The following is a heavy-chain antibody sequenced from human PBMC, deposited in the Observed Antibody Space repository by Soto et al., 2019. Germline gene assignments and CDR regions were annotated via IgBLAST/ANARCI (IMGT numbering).Heavy chain of an antibody. CDR1: GGSISSYY. V-gene: IGHV4-59*12. J-gene: IGHJ6*02. Sequence: QVQLQESGPGLVKPSETLSLTCTVSGGSISSYYWSWIRQPPGKGLEWIGYIYYSGSTNYNPSLKSRVTISVGTCKNRFCLKQSSVNAADKAVYYCAIDHASVVYYYGSGGPGGYYYYGIDVWGQGTTVTVSS. CDR3: AIDHASVVYYYGSGGPGGYYYYGIDV. D-gene: IGHD3-10*01. CDR2: IYYSGST.